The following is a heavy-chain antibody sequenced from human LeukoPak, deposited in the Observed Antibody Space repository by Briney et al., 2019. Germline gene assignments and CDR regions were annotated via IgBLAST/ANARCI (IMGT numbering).Heavy chain of an antibody. CDR2: ITSSNNYI. V-gene: IGHV3-21*01. Sequence: PGGSLRLSCAGSGFTFSTYGMNWVRQAPGKGLEWVSSITSSNNYIYYADSMKGRSTISRDNAKNSLYLQMNSLRAEDTAVYYCVTTWGAHYWYFDLWGRGALVTVSS. J-gene: IGHJ2*01. CDR1: GFTFSTYG. D-gene: IGHD1-26*01. CDR3: VTTWGAHYWYFDL.